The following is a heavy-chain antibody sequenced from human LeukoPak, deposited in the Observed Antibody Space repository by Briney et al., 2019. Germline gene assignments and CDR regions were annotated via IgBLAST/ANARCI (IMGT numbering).Heavy chain of an antibody. J-gene: IGHJ4*02. Sequence: GGSLRLSCAASGFTFSTYSMTWVRQGPGKGLEWVSGIHPSGDSTFYADSVKGRFTISRDNSKNTLYLQMSSLRTEDTAIYYCAKDVVPDSGWDLDYWGQGTLVTVSS. V-gene: IGHV3-23*01. D-gene: IGHD6-19*01. CDR2: IHPSGDST. CDR3: AKDVVPDSGWDLDY. CDR1: GFTFSTYS.